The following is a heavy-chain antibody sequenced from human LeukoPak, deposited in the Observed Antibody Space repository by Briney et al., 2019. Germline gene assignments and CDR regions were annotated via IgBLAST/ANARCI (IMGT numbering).Heavy chain of an antibody. J-gene: IGHJ4*02. CDR2: IFHTGHT. CDR1: GGSISSGDYP. V-gene: IGHV4-30-2*01. Sequence: PSETLSLTCAVSGGSISSGDYPWSWIRQPPGKGLEWIGYIFHTGHTSYDPSPKSRVTISVDMSKNHLSLKLSSVTAADTAVYYCARGFYGSGSQFDYWGQGTLVTVSS. D-gene: IGHD3-10*01. CDR3: ARGFYGSGSQFDY.